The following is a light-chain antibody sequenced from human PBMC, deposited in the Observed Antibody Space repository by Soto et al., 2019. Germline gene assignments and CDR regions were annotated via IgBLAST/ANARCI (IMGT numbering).Light chain of an antibody. CDR2: GAS. V-gene: IGKV3-20*01. CDR1: QSVSSSY. J-gene: IGKJ2*01. CDR3: QQYGRSPPYT. Sequence: EIVLTQSPGTLSLSPGERATLSCRASQSVSSSYLAWYQQKPGQAPRLLIYGASSRSTGIPDRFSGSGSGTDFTLTISRLEHEAFAVYYCQQYGRSPPYTFGQGTKLEIK.